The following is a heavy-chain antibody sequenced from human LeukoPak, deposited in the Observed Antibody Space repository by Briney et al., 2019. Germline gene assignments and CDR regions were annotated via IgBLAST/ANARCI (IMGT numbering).Heavy chain of an antibody. CDR1: EFSFSSYE. Sequence: GGSLRLSCAASEFSFSSYEMTWVRQAPGKGLEWVSYISSSGNSIYYADSVKGRFTISRDNSKNSLYLQMNNLRAEDTAVYFCAREIGLRIDFWGQGTLVTVSS. D-gene: IGHD5/OR15-5a*01. CDR2: ISSSGNSI. J-gene: IGHJ4*02. CDR3: AREIGLRIDF. V-gene: IGHV3-48*03.